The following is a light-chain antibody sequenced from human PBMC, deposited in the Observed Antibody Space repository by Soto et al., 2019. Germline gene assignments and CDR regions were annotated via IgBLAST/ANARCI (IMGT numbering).Light chain of an antibody. CDR2: GES. Sequence: IVMTQSPATVSVSPGDSVTLPCRASRSIXSNVAWYKRKPGQAPRILSXGESFRATGMLARFSGSGFGTDFTLTISSLEPEDAAVYYCRQRSNWPPSTFGQGTRLEI. CDR1: RSIXSN. J-gene: IGKJ5*01. V-gene: IGKV3D-11*03. CDR3: RQRSNWPPST.